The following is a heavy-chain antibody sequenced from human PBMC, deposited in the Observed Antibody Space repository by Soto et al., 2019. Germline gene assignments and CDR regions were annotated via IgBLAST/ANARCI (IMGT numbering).Heavy chain of an antibody. D-gene: IGHD3-22*01. J-gene: IGHJ4*02. CDR2: ISSSSSYI. CDR3: ARDSSGRDPVDY. CDR1: GFTFSSYS. V-gene: IGHV3-21*01. Sequence: GGSLRLSCAASGFTFSSYSMNWVRQAPGKGLEWVSSISSSSSYIYYADSVKGRFTISRDNAKNSLYLQMNSLRAEDTAVYYCARDSSGRDPVDYWGQGTVVTVSS.